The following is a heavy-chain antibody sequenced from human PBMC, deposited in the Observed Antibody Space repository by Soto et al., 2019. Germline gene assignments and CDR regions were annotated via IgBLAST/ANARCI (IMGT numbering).Heavy chain of an antibody. CDR2: IIPIFGTA. CDR1: GGTFSSYA. Sequence: QVQLVQSGAEVKKPGSSVKVSCKASGGTFSSYAISWVRQAPGQGLEWMGGIIPIFGTANYAQKFQGRVTITADASTSTAYMELSSLRSEDTAVYYCARAYDSSGYYYDYYYGMDVWGQGTTVTVSS. D-gene: IGHD3-22*01. J-gene: IGHJ6*02. V-gene: IGHV1-69*01. CDR3: ARAYDSSGYYYDYYYGMDV.